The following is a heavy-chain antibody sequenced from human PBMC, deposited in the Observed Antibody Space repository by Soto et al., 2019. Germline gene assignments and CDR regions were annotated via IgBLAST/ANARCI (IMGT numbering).Heavy chain of an antibody. J-gene: IGHJ4*02. Sequence: SATLSLTCAVYGGSFSGYYWSWIRQPPGKGLEWIGEINHSGSTNYNPSLKSRVTISVDTSKNQFSLKLSSVTAADTAVYYCARVPAAMLYCSGGSCYSRFDYWGQGTLVTVSS. D-gene: IGHD2-15*01. CDR2: INHSGST. CDR3: ARVPAAMLYCSGGSCYSRFDY. CDR1: GGSFSGYY. V-gene: IGHV4-34*01.